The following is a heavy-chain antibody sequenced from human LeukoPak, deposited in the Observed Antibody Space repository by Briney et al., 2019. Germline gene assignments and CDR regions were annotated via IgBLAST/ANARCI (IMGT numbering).Heavy chain of an antibody. CDR3: ARNRQSSSSHFDY. CDR1: GFTFTIYS. V-gene: IGHV3-21*01. Sequence: GGSLRLSCAASGFTFTIYSMNWVRQAPGKGLEWVSSISSSSSYIYYADSLKGRFTISRDNAMNSLYLQMNSLRAEDTAVYYCARNRQSSSSHFDYWGQGTLVTVSS. CDR2: ISSSSSYI. J-gene: IGHJ4*02. D-gene: IGHD6-6*01.